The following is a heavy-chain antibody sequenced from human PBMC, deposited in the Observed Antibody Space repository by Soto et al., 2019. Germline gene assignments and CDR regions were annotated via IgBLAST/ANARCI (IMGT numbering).Heavy chain of an antibody. D-gene: IGHD1-26*01. CDR2: ISSSSSTI. Sequence: GGSLRLSCAASGFTFSSYSMNWVRQAPGKGLEWVSYISSSSSTIYYADSVKGRFTISRDNAKNSLYLQMNSLRDEDTAVYYCARDHGRDLRLYYYFYYGMDVWGQGTTVTVSS. V-gene: IGHV3-48*02. J-gene: IGHJ6*01. CDR3: ARDHGRDLRLYYYFYYGMDV. CDR1: GFTFSSYS.